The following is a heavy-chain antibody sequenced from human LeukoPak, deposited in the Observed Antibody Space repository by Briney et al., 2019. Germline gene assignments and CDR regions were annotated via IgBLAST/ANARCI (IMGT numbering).Heavy chain of an antibody. CDR3: ARDYYFDY. CDR2: IYYSGST. V-gene: IGHV4-59*01. Sequence: SETLSLTCTVSGGSISSYYWSWIRQPPGKGLEWIGYIYYSGSTNYNPSLKSRVTISVDTSKNQFSLKLSSVTAADTAVYYCARDYYFDYWGQGTLVTVSS. CDR1: GGSISSYY. J-gene: IGHJ4*02.